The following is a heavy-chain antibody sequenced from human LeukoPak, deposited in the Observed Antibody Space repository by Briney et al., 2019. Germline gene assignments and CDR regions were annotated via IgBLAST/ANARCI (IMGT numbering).Heavy chain of an antibody. V-gene: IGHV3-30*02. CDR2: TRYDESKT. CDR3: AKARYSGSPALDF. Sequence: GSLRLSCAASGFTFSNNGMHWVRQTPGKGLEWVAFTRYDESKTFYGDSVRGRFTISRDNSKNTLYLQMNSLTTDDSAVYYCAKARYSGSPALDFWGQGTLVTVSS. D-gene: IGHD1-26*01. J-gene: IGHJ4*02. CDR1: GFTFSNNG.